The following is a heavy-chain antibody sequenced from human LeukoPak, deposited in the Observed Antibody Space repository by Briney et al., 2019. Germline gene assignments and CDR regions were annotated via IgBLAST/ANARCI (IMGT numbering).Heavy chain of an antibody. Sequence: SVKVSCKASGGSFSSYAISWVRQAPGQGLEWMGGIIPIFGTVNYAQKFQGRVTITADESTSTAYMELSSLRSDDTAVYFCARVAFCTSTSCPPYHRFHPRGQGTLVHVPS. D-gene: IGHD2-2*01. CDR2: IIPIFGTV. J-gene: IGHJ5*01. CDR3: ARVAFCTSTSCPPYHRFHP. CDR1: GGSFSSYA. V-gene: IGHV1-69*13.